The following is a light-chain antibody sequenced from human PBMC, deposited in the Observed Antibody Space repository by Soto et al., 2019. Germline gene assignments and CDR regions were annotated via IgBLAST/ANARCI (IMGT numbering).Light chain of an antibody. J-gene: IGLJ1*01. V-gene: IGLV1-40*01. CDR3: QSYDSSLSGYV. CDR1: SPNIGAGYE. Sequence: QSVLTQPPSVSEAPGQRVTISCTGSSPNIGAGYEAHWYQQVPGTAPKLLIYENNNRPSGVPDRFSGSKSGTSAFLAITGLQAEDEAEYYCQSYDSSLSGYVFGTGTKLTVL. CDR2: ENN.